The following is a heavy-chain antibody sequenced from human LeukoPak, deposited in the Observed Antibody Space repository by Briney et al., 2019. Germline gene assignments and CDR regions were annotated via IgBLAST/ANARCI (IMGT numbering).Heavy chain of an antibody. CDR2: ISYDGTNK. Sequence: GGSRRLSCAASGFTFSNYAMHWVRQAPGKGLEWLAVISYDGTNKYYADSVKGRFTISRDNSKNTLYLQMNSLRAEDTAVYYCASSQLDLDYWGQGTLVTVSS. D-gene: IGHD1-1*01. V-gene: IGHV3-30*04. CDR1: GFTFSNYA. CDR3: ASSQLDLDY. J-gene: IGHJ4*02.